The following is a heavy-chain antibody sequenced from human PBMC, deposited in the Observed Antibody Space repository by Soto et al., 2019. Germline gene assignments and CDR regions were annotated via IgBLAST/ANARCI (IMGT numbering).Heavy chain of an antibody. Sequence: SETLSLTCTVSGGSISSYYWSWIRQPPGKGLEWIGYIYYSGSTNYNPSLKSRVTISVDTSKNQFSLKLSSVTAADTAVYYCARRAKLGWFDPWGQGTLVTVS. D-gene: IGHD7-27*01. CDR1: GGSISSYY. V-gene: IGHV4-59*08. CDR2: IYYSGST. J-gene: IGHJ5*02. CDR3: ARRAKLGWFDP.